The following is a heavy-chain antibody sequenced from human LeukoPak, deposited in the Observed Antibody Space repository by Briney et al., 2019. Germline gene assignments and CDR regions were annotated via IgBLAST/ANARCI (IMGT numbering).Heavy chain of an antibody. V-gene: IGHV4-30-2*02. D-gene: IGHD6-13*01. CDR1: GGSISSGGYY. CDR2: IYHSGST. Sequence: PSQTLSLTCTVSGGSISSGGYYWSWIRQPPGKGLEWIGYIYHSGSTYYNPSLRSRVTISVDKSKNQFFLKLSSATATDTAVYYCARRVHSSSWSSYFDYWGQETLVTVSS. CDR3: ARRVHSSSWSSYFDY. J-gene: IGHJ4*02.